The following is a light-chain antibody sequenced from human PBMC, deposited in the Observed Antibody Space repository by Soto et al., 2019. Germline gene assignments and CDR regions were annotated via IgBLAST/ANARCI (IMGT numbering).Light chain of an antibody. CDR1: QSVSTY. Sequence: EIVLTQSPATLSLSPGDRATLACRASQSVSTYLAWYQQKPGQAPRVVIYDASNRATGIPPRFSGSGSGTDFTLTISSLEPEDFAVYYCQQRSNWPPLFTFGPGTKVDIK. CDR2: DAS. CDR3: QQRSNWPPLFT. J-gene: IGKJ3*01. V-gene: IGKV3-11*01.